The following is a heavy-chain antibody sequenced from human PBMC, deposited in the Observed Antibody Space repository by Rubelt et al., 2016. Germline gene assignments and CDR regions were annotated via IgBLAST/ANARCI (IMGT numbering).Heavy chain of an antibody. CDR3: AKVRRPGMVASSTFDI. D-gene: IGHD3-3*01. CDR1: GYTFTSYG. Sequence: QVQLVQSGAEVKKPGASVKVSCKASGYTFTSYGISWVRQAPGQGLEWMGRIDPNSGATNYTQIFQGRVTMTRDTSVRTAYMDRGSLASGDTAIYFCAKVRRPGMVASSTFDIWGQGTMVTVSS. V-gene: IGHV1-2*06. CDR2: IDPNSGAT. J-gene: IGHJ3*02.